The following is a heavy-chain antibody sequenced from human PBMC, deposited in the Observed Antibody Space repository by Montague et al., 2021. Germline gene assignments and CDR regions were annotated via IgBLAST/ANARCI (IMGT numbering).Heavy chain of an antibody. CDR1: GGSISEFY. D-gene: IGHD7-27*01. CDR2: IYDSGTT. Sequence: TLSLTCTVTGGSISEFYWSWIRQSPEKGLEWIGYIYDSGTTNYNPSLKSRVTISADTSMNQFSLNLRSVTAADTAVYFCARRLGIRAPFDYWGQRTLVTVSS. J-gene: IGHJ4*02. V-gene: IGHV4-59*08. CDR3: ARRLGIRAPFDY.